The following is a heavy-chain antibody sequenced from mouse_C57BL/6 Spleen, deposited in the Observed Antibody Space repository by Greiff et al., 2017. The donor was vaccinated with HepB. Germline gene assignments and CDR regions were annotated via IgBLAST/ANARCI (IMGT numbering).Heavy chain of an antibody. CDR1: GYAFSSSW. Sequence: QVQLKQSGPELVKPGASVKISCKASGYAFSSSWMNWVKQRPGKGLEWIGRIYPGDGDTNYNGKFKGKATLTADKSSSTAYMQLSSLTSEDYAVYFCARARGHYYAMDYWGQGTSVTVSS. CDR2: IYPGDGDT. CDR3: ARARGHYYAMDY. J-gene: IGHJ4*01. V-gene: IGHV1-82*01.